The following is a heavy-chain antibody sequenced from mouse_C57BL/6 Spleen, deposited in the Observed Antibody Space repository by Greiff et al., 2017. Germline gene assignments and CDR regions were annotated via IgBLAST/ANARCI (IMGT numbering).Heavy chain of an antibody. CDR1: GYAFSSSW. CDR2: IYPGDGDT. V-gene: IGHV1-82*01. D-gene: IGHD2-4*01. Sequence: ESGPELVKPGASVKISCKASGYAFSSSWMNWVKQRPGKGLEWIGRIYPGDGDTNYNGKFKGKATLTADKSSSTAYMQLSSLTSEDSAVYFCARSPDYEYAMDYWGQGTSVTVSS. J-gene: IGHJ4*01. CDR3: ARSPDYEYAMDY.